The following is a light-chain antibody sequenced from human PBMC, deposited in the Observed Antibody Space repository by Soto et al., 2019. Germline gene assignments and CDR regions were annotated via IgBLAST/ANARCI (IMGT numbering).Light chain of an antibody. J-gene: IGLJ1*01. CDR1: SSVVGGYNF. CDR2: DVN. V-gene: IGLV2-11*01. Sequence: QSALTQPRSVSGSPGQSVTISCPGTSSVVGGYNFVSWYQQYPGKAPRVIIYDVNERPSGVPDRFSGSKSGNTASLTISGLQAEDEADYYCSLYAGRYTYVFGIGTKVTVL. CDR3: SLYAGRYTYV.